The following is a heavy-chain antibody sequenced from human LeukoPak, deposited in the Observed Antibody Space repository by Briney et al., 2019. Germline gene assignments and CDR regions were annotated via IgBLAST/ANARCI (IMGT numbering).Heavy chain of an antibody. V-gene: IGHV3-30-3*01. CDR3: AREEFGSNSPTGYFDY. J-gene: IGHJ4*02. Sequence: PGGSLRLSCAASGFTFSSYAMHWVRQAPGKGLEWVAVISYDGSNKYYADSVKGRFTISRDNSKNTLYLQMNSLRAEDTAVYYCAREEFGSNSPTGYFDYWGQGTLVTVSS. CDR1: GFTFSSYA. D-gene: IGHD4-23*01. CDR2: ISYDGSNK.